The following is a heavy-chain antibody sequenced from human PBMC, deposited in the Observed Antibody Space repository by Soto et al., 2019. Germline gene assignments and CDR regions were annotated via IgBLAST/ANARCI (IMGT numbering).Heavy chain of an antibody. J-gene: IGHJ4*02. CDR1: GYTFTSYD. V-gene: IGHV1-8*01. CDR3: ARSVGGSNVNFDY. D-gene: IGHD3-10*01. CDR2: MNPDSGNT. Sequence: QVQLVQSGAEVRTPGASVKVSCKASGYTFTSYDINWVRQATGQGPEWMGWMNPDSGNTGYVQKFQGRVTMTRNTXTSTAYRELSSLRSEDTAVYYCARSVGGSNVNFDYWGQGTLVTVSS.